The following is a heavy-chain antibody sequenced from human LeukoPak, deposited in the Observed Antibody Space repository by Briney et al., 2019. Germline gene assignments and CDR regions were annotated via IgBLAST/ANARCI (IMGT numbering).Heavy chain of an antibody. CDR3: AREIHGGNTGVFDY. V-gene: IGHV3-66*01. Sequence: GGSLRLSCAASGLTISNNFMGWVRQAPGKGLEWVSLIYSGGSTYSADSVKGRFTISRDNSKNTLQLQMNSLRAEDTAVYYCAREIHGGNTGVFDYWGQGTLVTVSS. D-gene: IGHD4-23*01. CDR1: GLTISNNF. CDR2: IYSGGST. J-gene: IGHJ4*02.